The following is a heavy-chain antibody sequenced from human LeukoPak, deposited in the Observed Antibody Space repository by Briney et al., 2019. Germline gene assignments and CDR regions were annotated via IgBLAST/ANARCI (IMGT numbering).Heavy chain of an antibody. CDR1: GGTFSSYA. CDR2: IIPILGTA. Sequence: SVKVSCKASGGTFSSYAISWVRQAPGQGLEWMGGIIPILGTANYAQKFQGRVTITADESTSTAYMELSSLRSEDTAVYYCARDGGATTNFDYWGQGTLVTVSS. V-gene: IGHV1-69*13. D-gene: IGHD1-26*01. CDR3: ARDGGATTNFDY. J-gene: IGHJ4*02.